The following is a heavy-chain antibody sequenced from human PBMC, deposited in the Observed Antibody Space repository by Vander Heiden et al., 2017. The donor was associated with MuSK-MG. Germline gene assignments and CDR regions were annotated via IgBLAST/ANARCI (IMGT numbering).Heavy chain of an antibody. Sequence: EVQLVESGGGLVQPGRSLRLSCAASGFTFDDYAMHWVRQAPGKGLEWVSGISWNSGSIGYADSVKGRFTISRDNAKNSLYLQMNSLRAEDTALYYCAKGKGGTNFDWLLSFDYWGQGTLVTVSS. D-gene: IGHD3-9*01. CDR2: ISWNSGSI. CDR1: GFTFDDYA. J-gene: IGHJ4*02. V-gene: IGHV3-9*01. CDR3: AKGKGGTNFDWLLSFDY.